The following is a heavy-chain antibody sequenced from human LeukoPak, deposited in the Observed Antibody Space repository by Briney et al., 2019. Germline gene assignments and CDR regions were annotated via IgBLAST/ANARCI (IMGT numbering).Heavy chain of an antibody. V-gene: IGHV5-51*01. CDR3: ARHRAPPLCCGGDCYRGDAFDI. CDR1: GYSFTSYW. CDR2: IYPGDSDT. Sequence: GESLKISCKGSGYSFTSYWIGWVRQMPGKGLEWMGIIYPGDSDTRYSPSFQGQVTISADKSISTAYLQWSSLKASDTAMYYCARHRAPPLCCGGDCYRGDAFDIWGQGTMVTVSS. D-gene: IGHD2-21*02. J-gene: IGHJ3*02.